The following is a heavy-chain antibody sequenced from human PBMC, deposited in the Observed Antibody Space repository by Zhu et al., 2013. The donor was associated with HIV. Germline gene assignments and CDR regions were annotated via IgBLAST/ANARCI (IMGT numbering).Heavy chain of an antibody. CDR3: ARDRSWHKTSSPSSPGYGMDV. V-gene: IGHV1-69*06. J-gene: IGHJ6*02. D-gene: IGHD6-6*01. Sequence: QVQLLQSGPEVKKTGSSVKVSCKASGGTFSTYGISWVRQAPGQGPEWMGGITPIFGTTNIAQRFQGRVTISADKSTSTAYMDLTSLTSEDTAVYYCARDRSWHKTSSPSSPGYGMDVWGQGTTVTVSS. CDR1: GGTFSTYG. CDR2: ITPIFGTT.